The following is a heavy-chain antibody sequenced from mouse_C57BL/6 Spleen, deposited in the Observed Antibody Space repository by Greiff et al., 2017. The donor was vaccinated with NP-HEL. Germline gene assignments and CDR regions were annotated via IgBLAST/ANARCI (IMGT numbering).Heavy chain of an antibody. CDR2: INPGSGGT. Sequence: QVQLQQSGAELVRPGTSVKVSCKASGYAFTNYLIEWVKQRPGQGLEWIGVINPGSGGTNYNEKFKGKATLTADKSSSTAYMQLSSLTSEDSAVYFCARSGRDGIAYWGQGTLVTVSA. D-gene: IGHD3-1*01. CDR3: ARSGRDGIAY. CDR1: GYAFTNYL. V-gene: IGHV1-54*01. J-gene: IGHJ3*01.